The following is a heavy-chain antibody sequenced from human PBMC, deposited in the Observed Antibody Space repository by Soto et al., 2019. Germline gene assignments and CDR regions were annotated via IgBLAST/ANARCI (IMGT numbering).Heavy chain of an antibody. V-gene: IGHV4-59*08. CDR2: IYYSGST. CDR1: VGSISSYY. Sequence: PSETLSLTCTVSVGSISSYYWSWIRQPPGKGLEWIGYIYYSGSTNYNPSLKSRVTISVDTSKNQFSLKLSSVTAADTAVYYCARRYCSSTSCYFSRFAFDIWGQGTMVTVSS. CDR3: ARRYCSSTSCYFSRFAFDI. D-gene: IGHD2-2*01. J-gene: IGHJ3*02.